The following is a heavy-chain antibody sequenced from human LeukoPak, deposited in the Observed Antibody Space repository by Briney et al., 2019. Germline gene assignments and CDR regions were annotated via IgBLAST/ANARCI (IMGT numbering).Heavy chain of an antibody. V-gene: IGHV4-59*11. CDR2: IYYSGST. CDR1: GGSISSHY. J-gene: IGHJ6*02. CDR3: ARVGYYYYGMDV. Sequence: SETLSLTCTVSGGSISSHYWSWIRQPPGKGLEWIGYIYYSGSTNYNPSLKSRVTISVDTSKNQFSLKLSSVTAADTAVYYCARVGYYYYGMDVWGQGTTVTVSS.